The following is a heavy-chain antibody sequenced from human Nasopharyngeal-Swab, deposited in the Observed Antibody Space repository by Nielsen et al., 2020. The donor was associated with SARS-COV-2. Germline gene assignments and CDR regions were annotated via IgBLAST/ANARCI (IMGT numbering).Heavy chain of an antibody. D-gene: IGHD1-26*01. V-gene: IGHV4-34*01. CDR3: ARGRVGAKDY. CDR1: GGSVSGYY. J-gene: IGHJ4*02. CDR2: INHSGST. Sequence: GSLRLSCAVYGGSVSGYYWSWIRQPPGKGLEWIGEINHSGSTNYNPSLKSRVTISVDTSKNQFSLKLSSVTAADTAVYYCARGRVGAKDYWGQGTLVTVSS.